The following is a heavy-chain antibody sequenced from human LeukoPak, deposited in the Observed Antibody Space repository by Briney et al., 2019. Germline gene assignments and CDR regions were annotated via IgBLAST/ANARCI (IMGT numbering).Heavy chain of an antibody. CDR3: ARQRYYGSGIYYFDY. Sequence: GESLKISCKGSGYSSTSYWIGWVRQMPGKGLEWMGIIYPGDSDTRYSPSFQGQVTISADKSISTAYLQWSSLKASDTAMYYCARQRYYGSGIYYFDYWGQGTLVTVSS. D-gene: IGHD3-10*01. V-gene: IGHV5-51*01. CDR1: GYSSTSYW. CDR2: IYPGDSDT. J-gene: IGHJ4*02.